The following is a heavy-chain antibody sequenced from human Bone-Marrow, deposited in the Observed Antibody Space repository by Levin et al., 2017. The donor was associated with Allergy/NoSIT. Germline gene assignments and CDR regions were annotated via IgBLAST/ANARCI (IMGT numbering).Heavy chain of an antibody. CDR1: GGSFSGYY. D-gene: IGHD2-15*01. V-gene: IGHV4-34*01. Sequence: PGGSLRLSCAVYGGSFSGYYWSWIRQPPGKGLEWIGEINHSGSTNYNPSLKSRVTISVDTSKNQFSLKLSSVTAADTAVYYCASILGGYCSGGSCSFGYFQHWGQGTLVTVSS. J-gene: IGHJ1*01. CDR3: ASILGGYCSGGSCSFGYFQH. CDR2: INHSGST.